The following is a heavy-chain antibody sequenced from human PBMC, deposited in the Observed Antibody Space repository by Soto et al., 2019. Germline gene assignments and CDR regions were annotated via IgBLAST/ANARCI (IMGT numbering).Heavy chain of an antibody. CDR3: AREGLLLVPTTVNSAYFYYAMAV. D-gene: IGHD3-10*01. V-gene: IGHV1-69*12. J-gene: IGHJ6*02. CDR2: IIPRSATS. Sequence: QVQLVQSGAEVKKPGSSVKVSCKASGDTFSTYTITWMRQAPGQGLEWMGGIIPRSATSNYAQKFQGRVKITAEESTSTAYMDLSSLRSEDTAVYYCAREGLLLVPTTVNSAYFYYAMAVWGQGTTVTVS. CDR1: GDTFSTYT.